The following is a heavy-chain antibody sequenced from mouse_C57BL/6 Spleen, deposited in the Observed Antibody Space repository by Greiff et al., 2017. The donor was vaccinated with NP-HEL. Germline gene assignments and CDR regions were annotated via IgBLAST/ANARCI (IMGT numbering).Heavy chain of an antibody. CDR2: INPGSGGT. D-gene: IGHD2-12*01. CDR3: ASVVRAMDY. CDR1: GYAFTNYL. Sequence: QVQLQQSGAELVRPGTSVKVSCKASGYAFTNYLIEWVKQRPGQGLEWIGVINPGSGGTNYNEKFKGKATLTADKSSSTAYMQLSSLTSEDSAVYLCASVVRAMDYWGQGTSVTVSS. J-gene: IGHJ4*01. V-gene: IGHV1-54*01.